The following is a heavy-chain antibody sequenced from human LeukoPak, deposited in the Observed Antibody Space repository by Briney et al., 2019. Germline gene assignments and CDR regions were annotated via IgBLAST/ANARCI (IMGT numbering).Heavy chain of an antibody. Sequence: PSETLSLTCNVSGVSIKSYYWSWVRQAPGKGLDWIGYIYYTGTTTYNPALKGRVTISADTPKNLFSLTLTSVTAADTAVYYCARLKESPLTFDDWGPGTLVTVSS. CDR2: IYYTGTT. CDR1: GVSIKSYY. J-gene: IGHJ4*02. CDR3: ARLKESPLTFDD. V-gene: IGHV4-59*12. D-gene: IGHD7-27*01.